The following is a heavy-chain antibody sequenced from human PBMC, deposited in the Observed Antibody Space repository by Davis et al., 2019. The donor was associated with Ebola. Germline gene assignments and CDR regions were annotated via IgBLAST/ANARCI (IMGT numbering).Heavy chain of an antibody. D-gene: IGHD2-2*02. Sequence: GESLKISCAASGFTFSIYWMSWVRQAPGKGLEWVANIKQDGSGKYYMDSVKGRFTISRDNAKNSLYLQVNSLRADDTAVYYCAAGYRLDYWGQGTLVTVSS. V-gene: IGHV3-7*03. J-gene: IGHJ4*02. CDR3: AAGYRLDY. CDR1: GFTFSIYW. CDR2: IKQDGSGK.